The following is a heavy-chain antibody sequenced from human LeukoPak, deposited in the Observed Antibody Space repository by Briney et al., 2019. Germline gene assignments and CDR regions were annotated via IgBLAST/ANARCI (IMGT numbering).Heavy chain of an antibody. CDR3: ACRPSAISYYGVFDF. Sequence: GGSLRLSCAASGFTFSSYSMNWVRQAPGERLEWVSSISSSSSYIYYADSVKGRFTISRDDAKNSLFLQMNSLRAEDTAVYYCACRPSAISYYGVFDFWGQGTLVTVSS. CDR2: ISSSSSYI. CDR1: GFTFSSYS. V-gene: IGHV3-21*01. D-gene: IGHD3-22*01. J-gene: IGHJ4*02.